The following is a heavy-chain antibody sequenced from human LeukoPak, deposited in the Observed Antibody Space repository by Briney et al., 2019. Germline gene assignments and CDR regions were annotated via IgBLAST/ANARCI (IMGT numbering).Heavy chain of an antibody. CDR3: ATAPSTVTFPFDY. V-gene: IGHV1-24*01. CDR2: FDPEDGET. Sequence: GASVKVSCKVSGYTLTELSMHWVRQAPGKGLEWMGGFDPEDGETIYAQKFKGRVTMNEDTSTDTAYMELSSLRSEDTAVYYCATAPSTVTFPFDYWGQGTLVTVSS. CDR1: GYTLTELS. D-gene: IGHD4-11*01. J-gene: IGHJ4*02.